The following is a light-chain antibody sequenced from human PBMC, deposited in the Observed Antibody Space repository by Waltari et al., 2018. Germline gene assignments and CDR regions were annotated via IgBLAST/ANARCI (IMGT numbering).Light chain of an antibody. J-gene: IGLJ1*01. CDR2: DNS. CDR3: QSYDSSLSRV. V-gene: IGLV1-40*01. Sequence: QSVLTQSPSVSGAPGQRVTISCTGSSSNIGAGYDVHWYQQLPGTAPKLLIYDNSNRPSGVPDRFSGSKSGTSASLAITGLQAEDEADYYCQSYDSSLSRVFGTGTKVIVL. CDR1: SSNIGAGYD.